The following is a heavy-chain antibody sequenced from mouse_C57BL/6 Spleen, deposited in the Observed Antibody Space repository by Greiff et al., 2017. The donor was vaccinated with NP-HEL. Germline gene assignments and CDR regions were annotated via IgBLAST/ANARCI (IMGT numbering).Heavy chain of an antibody. Sequence: VQLQHSGAELVRPGASVTLSCKASGYTFTDYEMHWVKQTPVHGLEWIGAIDPETGGTAYNQKFKGKAILTADKSSSTAYMELRSLTSEDSAVYYCTRRTTVFDYWGQGTTLTVSS. V-gene: IGHV1-15*01. CDR2: IDPETGGT. J-gene: IGHJ2*01. CDR1: GYTFTDYE. D-gene: IGHD1-1*01. CDR3: TRRTTVFDY.